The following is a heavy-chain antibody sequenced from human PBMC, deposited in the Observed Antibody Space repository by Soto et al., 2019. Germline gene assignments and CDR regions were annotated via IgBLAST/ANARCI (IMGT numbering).Heavy chain of an antibody. CDR1: GFTFGDYA. Sequence: LRLSCTASGFTFGDYAMSWFRQAPGKGLEWVGFIRSKAYGGTTEYAASVKGRFTISRDDSKSIAYLQMNSLKTEDTAVYYCTTDSHGTMIVLGPFDYWGQGTLVT. D-gene: IGHD3-22*01. CDR2: IRSKAYGGTT. V-gene: IGHV3-49*03. CDR3: TTDSHGTMIVLGPFDY. J-gene: IGHJ4*02.